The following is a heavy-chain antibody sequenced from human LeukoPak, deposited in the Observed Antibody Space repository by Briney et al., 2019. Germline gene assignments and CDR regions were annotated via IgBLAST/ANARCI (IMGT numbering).Heavy chain of an antibody. Sequence: AGGSLRLSCAASGFTFSTHGMHWVRQAPGKGLEWITVIWHDGSHKDYADSVKGRFTISRDNSKNTVYLQMNDLRAEDTALYYCARGWGSKVYASAFDVWGQGTMVTVSS. CDR3: ARGWGSKVYASAFDV. J-gene: IGHJ3*01. CDR2: IWHDGSHK. V-gene: IGHV3-33*01. CDR1: GFTFSTHG. D-gene: IGHD2-8*01.